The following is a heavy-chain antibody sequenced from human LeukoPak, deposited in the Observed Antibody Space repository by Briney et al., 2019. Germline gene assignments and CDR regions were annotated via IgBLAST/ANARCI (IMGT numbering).Heavy chain of an antibody. CDR3: ARSYYGSGSRNYYYYGMDV. Sequence: VASVKVSCKASGYTFTSYGISWVRQAPGQGLEWMGWISAYNGNTNYAQKLQGRVTMTTDTSTSTAYMELRSLRSDDTAVYYCARSYYGSGSRNYYYYGMDVWGKGTTVTVSS. D-gene: IGHD3-10*01. CDR1: GYTFTSYG. V-gene: IGHV1-18*04. J-gene: IGHJ6*04. CDR2: ISAYNGNT.